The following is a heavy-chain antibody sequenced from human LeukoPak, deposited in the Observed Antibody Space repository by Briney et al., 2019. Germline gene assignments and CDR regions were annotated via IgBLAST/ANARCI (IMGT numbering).Heavy chain of an antibody. V-gene: IGHV1-46*01. J-gene: IGHJ4*02. Sequence: ASVKVSCKASGYTFTSYYIHWVRQAPGQGLEWMGIINPSGGSTSYAQKFQGRVTMTSDTSTSTVYMELSSLRSEDTAVYYCARENPTHYSDYWGQGTLVTVSS. CDR2: INPSGGST. CDR3: ARENPTHYSDY. CDR1: GYTFTSYY.